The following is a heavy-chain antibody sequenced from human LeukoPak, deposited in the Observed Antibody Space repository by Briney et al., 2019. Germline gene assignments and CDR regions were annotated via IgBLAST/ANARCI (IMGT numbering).Heavy chain of an antibody. CDR3: ARAWGAEYFDY. J-gene: IGHJ4*02. V-gene: IGHV4-59*01. CDR1: GGSISSYY. CDR2: IYYSGST. D-gene: IGHD3-16*01. Sequence: SSETLSLTCTVSGGSISSYYWSWIRQPPGKGLEWIGYIYYSGSTNYNPSLKSRVTISVDTSENQFSLKLSSVTAADTAVYYCARAWGAEYFDYWGQGTLVTVSS.